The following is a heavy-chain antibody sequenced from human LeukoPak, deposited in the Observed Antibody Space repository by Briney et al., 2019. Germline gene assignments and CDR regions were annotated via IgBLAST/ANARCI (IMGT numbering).Heavy chain of an antibody. J-gene: IGHJ4*02. V-gene: IGHV4-61*02. CDR1: GDSISSGDYY. D-gene: IGHD6-13*01. CDR2: FSSCGST. Sequence: SQTLSLTCTVSGDSISSGDYYGSWIRQPAGKGLEWIGRFSSCGSTKYNPSSKSGVTISVDTSKNQFSLKLSSVTAADTAVYYCAKVPRGSSSRLIYFDYWGQGTLVTVSS. CDR3: AKVPRGSSSRLIYFDY.